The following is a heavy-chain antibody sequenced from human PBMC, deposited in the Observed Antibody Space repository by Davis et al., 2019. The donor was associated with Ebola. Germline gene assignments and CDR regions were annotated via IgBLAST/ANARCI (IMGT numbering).Heavy chain of an antibody. D-gene: IGHD3-9*01. Sequence: GGSLRLSCAASGFTFSTYGMHWVRQAPGKGLEWVAVTSYDGRNKYYAHSVKGRFTISRDNSKNTLYLQMNSLRAEDTAVYYCARDWLRYFDWLSHWFDPWGQGTLVTVSS. CDR2: TSYDGRNK. J-gene: IGHJ5*02. CDR3: ARDWLRYFDWLSHWFDP. V-gene: IGHV3-30*04. CDR1: GFTFSTYG.